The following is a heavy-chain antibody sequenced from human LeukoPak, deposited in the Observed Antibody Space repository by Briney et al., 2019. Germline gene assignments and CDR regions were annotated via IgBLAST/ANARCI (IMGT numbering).Heavy chain of an antibody. V-gene: IGHV1-2*02. CDR2: INPNSGGT. J-gene: IGHJ4*02. Sequence: ASVKVSCKASGYTFTGYYMHWVRQAPGQGLEWMGWINPNSGGTNYAQKFQGRVTMTRDTSISTAYMELSRLRSDDTAVYYCARGNARSYSSSWYGDYWGQGTLVTVSS. D-gene: IGHD6-13*01. CDR1: GYTFTGYY. CDR3: ARGNARSYSSSWYGDY.